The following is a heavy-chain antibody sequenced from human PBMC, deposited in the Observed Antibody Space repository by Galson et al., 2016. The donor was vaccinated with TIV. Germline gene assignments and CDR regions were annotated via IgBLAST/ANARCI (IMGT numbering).Heavy chain of an antibody. CDR3: ATVAWFPGLSLDN. CDR2: FDPEVGRT. CDR1: GYSLTEVV. V-gene: IGHV1-24*01. Sequence: SVKVSCKVSGYSLTEVVMHWVRQAPGKGLEWMGGFDPEVGRTIYAQKLQGRVTMTADTSTDTACMELGSLRFEDTAVYYCATVAWFPGLSLDNWGQGTLVTVSS. D-gene: IGHD3-22*01. J-gene: IGHJ4*02.